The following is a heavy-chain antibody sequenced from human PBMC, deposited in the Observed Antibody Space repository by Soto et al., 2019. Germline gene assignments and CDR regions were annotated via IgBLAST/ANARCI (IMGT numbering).Heavy chain of an antibody. V-gene: IGHV1-69*01. CDR1: GGTFSSYA. Sequence: QVQLVQSGAEVKKPGSSVKVSCTASGGTFSSYAISWVRQAPGQGLEWMGGIIPIPGTANYAQKFQGRVTITADESTITAYMELSSLRSEDTAVYYCARSQGSSTSLEIYYYYYYGMDVWGQGTTVTVSS. J-gene: IGHJ6*02. CDR3: ARSQGSSTSLEIYYYYYYGMDV. D-gene: IGHD2-2*01. CDR2: IIPIPGTA.